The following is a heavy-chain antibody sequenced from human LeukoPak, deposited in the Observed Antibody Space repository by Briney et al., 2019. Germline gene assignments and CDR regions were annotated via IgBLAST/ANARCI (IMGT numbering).Heavy chain of an antibody. Sequence: GRSLRLSCAASGFTFSSYGMHWVRQAPGKGLEWVAVIWYDGSNKYYADSVKGRFTISRDNSKNTLYLQMNSLRAEDTAVYYCAKAGGSGSYYRGDYWGQGTLVTVSS. CDR1: GFTFSSYG. D-gene: IGHD3-10*01. CDR3: AKAGGSGSYYRGDY. V-gene: IGHV3-33*06. CDR2: IWYDGSNK. J-gene: IGHJ4*02.